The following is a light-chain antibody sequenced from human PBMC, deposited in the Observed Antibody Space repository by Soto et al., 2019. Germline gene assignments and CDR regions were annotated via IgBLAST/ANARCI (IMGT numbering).Light chain of an antibody. Sequence: EIVLTQSPGTLSLSPGERATLSCRASQSVSSNDLAWYQQKPGQAPRLLIYGASHRATGIPDRFSGSGSGKDFTLTISRLEPEDFAVYYCQHYGSSPSMYTFGQGTKLEIK. CDR2: GAS. V-gene: IGKV3-20*01. J-gene: IGKJ2*01. CDR1: QSVSSND. CDR3: QHYGSSPSMYT.